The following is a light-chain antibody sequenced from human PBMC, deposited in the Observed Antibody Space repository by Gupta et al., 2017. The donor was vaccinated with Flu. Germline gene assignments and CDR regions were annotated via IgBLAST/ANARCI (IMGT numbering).Light chain of an antibody. J-gene: IGKJ4*01. CDR1: QYISNW. Sequence: DIQMTQSPSSVSASVGDRVTITCRASQYISNWVAWYQQKPGKTPNPLIYAASSLHSGVPSRFSGSVSGTEFTLAIDALQPEDVATYYCQQANNRPPLSFGGGTKVELK. V-gene: IGKV1-12*01. CDR2: AAS. CDR3: QQANNRPPLS.